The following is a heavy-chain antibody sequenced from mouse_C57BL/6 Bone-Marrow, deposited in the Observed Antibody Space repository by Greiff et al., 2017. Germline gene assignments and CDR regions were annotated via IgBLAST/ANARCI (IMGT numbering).Heavy chain of an antibody. J-gene: IGHJ4*01. V-gene: IGHV1-64*01. CDR1: GYTFTSYW. CDR2: IHPNSGST. Sequence: VLLQQPGAELVKPGASVKLSCKASGYTFTSYWMPWVKQRPGQGLEWIGMIHPNSGSTNYNEKFKSKATLTVDKSSSTAYMQLSSLTSEDSAVYYCARWLYYYAMDYWGQGTSVTVSS. D-gene: IGHD2-2*01. CDR3: ARWLYYYAMDY.